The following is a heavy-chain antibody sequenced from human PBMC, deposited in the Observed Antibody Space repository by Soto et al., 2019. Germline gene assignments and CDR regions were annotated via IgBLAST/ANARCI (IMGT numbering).Heavy chain of an antibody. CDR2: IWYDGSNK. CDR3: ARDGPSIAAAGCFDY. V-gene: IGHV3-33*01. D-gene: IGHD6-13*01. CDR1: GFTFSSYG. J-gene: IGHJ4*02. Sequence: GGSLRLSCAASGFTFSSYGMHWVRQAPGKGLEWVAVIWYDGSNKYYADSVKGRFTISRDNSKNTLYLQMNSLRAEDTAVYYCARDGPSIAAAGCFDYWGQGTLVTVSS.